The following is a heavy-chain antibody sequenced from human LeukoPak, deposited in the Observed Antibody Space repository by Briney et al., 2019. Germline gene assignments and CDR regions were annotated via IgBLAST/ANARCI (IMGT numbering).Heavy chain of an antibody. CDR3: ARDVGCSGGSCYSDY. Sequence: PSETLSLTCSVSGNSIGTTYYWGVIRQPPGKGLEWIAAIYYTGTTYYKPSLKSRVTMSVDTSKNQFSLKLSSVTAADTAVYYCARDVGCSGGSCYSDYWGQGTLVTVSS. CDR1: GNSIGTTYY. V-gene: IGHV4-39*07. CDR2: IYYTGTT. J-gene: IGHJ4*02. D-gene: IGHD2-15*01.